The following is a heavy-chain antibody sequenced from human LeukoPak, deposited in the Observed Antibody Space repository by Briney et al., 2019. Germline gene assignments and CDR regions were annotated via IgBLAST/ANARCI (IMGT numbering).Heavy chain of an antibody. CDR2: ISAYNGNT. V-gene: IGHV1-18*01. Sequence: ASVKVSCKASGYTFTSYGISWVRQAPGQGLEWMGWISAYNGNTNYAQKFQGRVTITADKSTSTAYMELSSLRSEDTAVYYCARGAVAEDYWGQGTLVTVSS. CDR3: ARGAVAEDY. J-gene: IGHJ4*02. D-gene: IGHD6-19*01. CDR1: GYTFTSYG.